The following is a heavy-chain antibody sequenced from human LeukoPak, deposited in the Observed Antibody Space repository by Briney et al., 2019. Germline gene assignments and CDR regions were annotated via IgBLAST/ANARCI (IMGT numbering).Heavy chain of an antibody. Sequence: GGSLRLSCAASKFAFSSYGMIWVRQAPGKGLEWVSSISASGGSTYYADSVRGRFTISRDNSKNTLYLQMNSLRAEDTAVYYCAKDVLRFLEWLFGYWGQGTLVTVSS. D-gene: IGHD3-3*01. CDR2: ISASGGST. CDR1: KFAFSSYG. CDR3: AKDVLRFLEWLFGY. V-gene: IGHV3-23*01. J-gene: IGHJ4*02.